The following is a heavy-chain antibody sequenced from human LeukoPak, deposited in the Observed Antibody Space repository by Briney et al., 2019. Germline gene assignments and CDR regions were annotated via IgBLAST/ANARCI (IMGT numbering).Heavy chain of an antibody. Sequence: PGGSLRLSCAASGFTFSSYSMNWVRQAPGKGLEWVSSISSSSGSYIYYADSVKGRFTISRDNAKNSLYLQMNSLRAEDTAVYYCARDYYYDSSGYYQRPIGVLNYWGQGTLVTVSS. CDR2: ISSSSGSYI. V-gene: IGHV3-21*01. CDR3: ARDYYYDSSGYYQRPIGVLNY. J-gene: IGHJ4*02. CDR1: GFTFSSYS. D-gene: IGHD3-22*01.